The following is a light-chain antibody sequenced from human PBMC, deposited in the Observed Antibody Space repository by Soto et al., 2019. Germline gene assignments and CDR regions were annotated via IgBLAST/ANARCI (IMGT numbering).Light chain of an antibody. CDR1: QSISGW. CDR2: EAS. J-gene: IGKJ4*01. V-gene: IGKV1-5*01. CDR3: QQYKSYPLN. Sequence: IVMTQSPATLSTSVGDRVTITCRASQSISGWLAWYQQKPGKAPKLVIYEASSVESGVPSRFSGSGSGTEFSFTISSLQPDDFGTYYCQQYKSYPLNFGGGTKVDIK.